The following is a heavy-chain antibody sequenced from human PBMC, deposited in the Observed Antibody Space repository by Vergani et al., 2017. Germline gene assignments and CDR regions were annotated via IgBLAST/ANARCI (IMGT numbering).Heavy chain of an antibody. V-gene: IGHV1-69*06. CDR2: IIPIFGTA. Sequence: QVQLVQSGAEVKKPGASVKVSCKASGYTFSSYAISWVRQAPGQGLEWMGGIIPIFGTANYAQKFQGRVTITADKSTSTAYMELSSLRSEDTAVYYCARGDAIHVAYYYYYMDVWGKGTTVTVSS. CDR3: ARGDAIHVAYYYYYMDV. CDR1: GYTFSSYA. J-gene: IGHJ6*03.